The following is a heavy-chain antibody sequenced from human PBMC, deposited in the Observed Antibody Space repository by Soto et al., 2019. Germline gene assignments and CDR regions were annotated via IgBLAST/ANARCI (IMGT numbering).Heavy chain of an antibody. J-gene: IGHJ6*02. V-gene: IGHV3-21*01. CDR3: ARDRGYDAHDYYYNAMDV. CDR1: DFTFRTYT. CDR2: IRGFSPYT. D-gene: IGHD5-12*01. Sequence: WGSLVLSCRSSDFTFRTYTMNWVRQAPGKGLEWVSGIRGFSPYTFYAESVKGRFTISRDNAKNSLYLQMNRLRAEDTAVYYCARDRGYDAHDYYYNAMDVWGQGTTVPVS.